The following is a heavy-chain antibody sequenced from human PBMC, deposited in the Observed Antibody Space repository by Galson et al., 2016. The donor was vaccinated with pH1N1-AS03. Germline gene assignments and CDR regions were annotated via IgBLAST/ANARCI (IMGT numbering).Heavy chain of an antibody. CDR3: ARDGPGIVRANAH. V-gene: IGHV1-69*13. D-gene: IGHD1-14*01. J-gene: IGHJ1*01. CDR2: IIPIFGKP. CDR1: GDSFSSYA. Sequence: SVKVSCKASGDSFSSYAFTWVRLAPGQGLEWMGGIIPIFGKPQYAQKFQGRVTITADESTTAVYMDLSSLISYDTAMYFCARDGPGIVRANAHWSQGTLVTVSS.